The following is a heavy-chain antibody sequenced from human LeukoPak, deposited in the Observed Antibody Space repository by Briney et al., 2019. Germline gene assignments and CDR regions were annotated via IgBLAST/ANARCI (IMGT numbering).Heavy chain of an antibody. CDR3: ARDTLRAGRDYMDV. J-gene: IGHJ6*03. V-gene: IGHV3-21*01. Sequence: PGGSLRLFCAASGFTFSSYSMNWVRQAPGKGLEWVSSISSSSSYIYYADSVTGRLTTSRDNDKHSLYLQMNSLRAEDTAVYYCARDTLRAGRDYMDVWGKGTTVTVSS. CDR1: GFTFSSYS. D-gene: IGHD1-14*01. CDR2: ISSSSSYI.